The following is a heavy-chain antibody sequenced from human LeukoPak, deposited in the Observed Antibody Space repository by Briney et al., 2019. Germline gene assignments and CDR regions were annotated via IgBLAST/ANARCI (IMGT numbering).Heavy chain of an antibody. Sequence: GGSLRLSCAASGFSFNSYAMSWVRQAPGKGLEWVSAVSGRGERTYYADFVQGRFSISRDNSKDTVYPQMNSLRAGDTAIYYCVKDRCDRTTCPEVWGQGTLVTVSS. CDR2: VSGRGERT. J-gene: IGHJ4*02. CDR3: VKDRCDRTTCPEV. CDR1: GFSFNSYA. D-gene: IGHD2-2*01. V-gene: IGHV3-23*01.